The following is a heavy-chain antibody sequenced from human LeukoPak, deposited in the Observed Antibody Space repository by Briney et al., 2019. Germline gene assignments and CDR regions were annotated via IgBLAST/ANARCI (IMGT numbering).Heavy chain of an antibody. V-gene: IGHV1-69*05. Sequence: SVKVSCKASVGTFSSYAISWVRRAPGQGLEWMGRIIPIFGTANYAQKFQGRVTITTDESTSTAYMELSSLRSEDTAVYYCARSPDRSAFDIWGQGTMVTVSS. CDR3: ARSPDRSAFDI. CDR2: IIPIFGTA. CDR1: VGTFSSYA. J-gene: IGHJ3*02.